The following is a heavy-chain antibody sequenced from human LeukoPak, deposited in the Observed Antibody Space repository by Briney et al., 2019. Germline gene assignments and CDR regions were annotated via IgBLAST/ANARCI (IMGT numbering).Heavy chain of an antibody. CDR2: ISSSGSTI. Sequence: PGGSLRLSCAASGFTFGDYYMSWIRQAPGKGLEWVSYISSSGSTIYYADSVKGRFTISRDNAKNSLYLQMNSLRAEDTAVYYCARRSGVVPAAINDRRRYYYYYHYMDVWGKGTTVTVSS. J-gene: IGHJ6*03. CDR1: GFTFGDYY. CDR3: ARRSGVVPAAINDRRRYYYYYHYMDV. D-gene: IGHD2-2*01. V-gene: IGHV3-11*01.